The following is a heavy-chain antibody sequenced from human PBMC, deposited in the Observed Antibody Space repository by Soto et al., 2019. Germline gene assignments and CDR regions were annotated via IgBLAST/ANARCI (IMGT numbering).Heavy chain of an antibody. Sequence: PGESLKISCKGSGYSFSNYWIGWVRQMPGKGLEWMGIIYPGDSHTRYSPPFQGQVTISADKSINTAYLQWSSLKASDTAMYYCARWAMEDYSYKGLDVWGQGTTVTVSS. D-gene: IGHD1-1*01. CDR1: GYSFSNYW. V-gene: IGHV5-51*01. CDR2: IYPGDSHT. J-gene: IGHJ6*02. CDR3: ARWAMEDYSYKGLDV.